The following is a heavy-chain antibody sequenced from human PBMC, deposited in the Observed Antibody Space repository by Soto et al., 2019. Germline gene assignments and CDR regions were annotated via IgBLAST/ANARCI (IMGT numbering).Heavy chain of an antibody. CDR1: GGSISSYY. Sequence: SETLSLTCTVSGGSISSYYWSWIRQPPGKGLEWIGYIYYSGSTNYDPSLKSRVTISVDTSKNQFSLKLSSVTAADTAVYYCARVAYDSSGYYPDSFDIWGQGTMVTVSS. J-gene: IGHJ3*02. V-gene: IGHV4-59*01. CDR3: ARVAYDSSGYYPDSFDI. D-gene: IGHD3-22*01. CDR2: IYYSGST.